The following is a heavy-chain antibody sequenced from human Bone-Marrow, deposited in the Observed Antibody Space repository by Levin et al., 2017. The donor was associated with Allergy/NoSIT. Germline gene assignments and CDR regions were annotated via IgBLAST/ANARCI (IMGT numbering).Heavy chain of an antibody. J-gene: IGHJ4*02. Sequence: SQTLSLTCTVSGDSIHSDSYYWGWIRQPPGKGLEWIGSIYYSGSTYYNPSLKSRVTISVDTSKTQFSLKLSSVTAADTAVYYCARAPSTGAVGIDYWGQGALVTVSS. V-gene: IGHV4-39*01. CDR3: ARAPSTGAVGIDY. CDR2: IYYSGST. CDR1: GDSIHSDSYY. D-gene: IGHD6-13*01.